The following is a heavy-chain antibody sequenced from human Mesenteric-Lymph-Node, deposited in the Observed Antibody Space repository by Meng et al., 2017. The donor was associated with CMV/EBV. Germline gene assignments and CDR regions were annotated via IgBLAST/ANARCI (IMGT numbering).Heavy chain of an antibody. CDR2: IYYTGTT. CDR3: ARSSIAAEGLDY. CDR1: GGSVSSGSYY. J-gene: IGHJ4*02. D-gene: IGHD6-13*01. Sequence: SFSGGSVSSGSYYWSWIRQPPGKGLEWIAYIYYTGTTTHNPSLKSRVTMSVDTSKNQFSLKLSSVTAADTAVYYCARSSIAAEGLDYWGQGALVTVSS. V-gene: IGHV4-61*01.